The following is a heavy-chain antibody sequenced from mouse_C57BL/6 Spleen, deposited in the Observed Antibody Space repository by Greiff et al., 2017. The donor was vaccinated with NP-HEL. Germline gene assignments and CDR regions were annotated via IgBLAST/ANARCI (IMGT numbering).Heavy chain of an antibody. V-gene: IGHV1-80*01. CDR3: ARTTTVVATVAMDY. D-gene: IGHD1-1*01. J-gene: IGHJ4*01. CDR1: GYAFSSYW. Sequence: QVHLKQSGAELVKPGASVKISCKASGYAFSSYWMNWVKQRPGKGLEWIGQIYPGDGDTNYNGKFKGKATLTADKSSSTAYMQLSSLTSEDSAVYFCARTTTVVATVAMDYWGQGTPVTVSS. CDR2: IYPGDGDT.